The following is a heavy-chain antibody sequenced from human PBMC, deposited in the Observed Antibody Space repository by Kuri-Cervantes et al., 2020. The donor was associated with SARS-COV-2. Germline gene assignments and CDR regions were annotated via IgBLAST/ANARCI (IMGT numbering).Heavy chain of an antibody. Sequence: SETLSLTCTVSGGSISSSSYYWSWIRQPPGKGLEWIGYIYYSGSTNYNPSLKSRVTISVDTSKNQFSLKLSSVTAADTAVYYCARDRPRGAYYYGSGTDDYWGQGTLVTVSS. J-gene: IGHJ4*02. D-gene: IGHD3-10*01. CDR3: ARDRPRGAYYYGSGTDDY. V-gene: IGHV4-61*01. CDR2: IYYSGST. CDR1: GGSISSSSYY.